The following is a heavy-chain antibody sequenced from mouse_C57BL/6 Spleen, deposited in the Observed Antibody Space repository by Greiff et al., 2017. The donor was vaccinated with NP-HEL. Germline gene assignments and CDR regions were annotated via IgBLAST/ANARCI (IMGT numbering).Heavy chain of an antibody. V-gene: IGHV3-6*01. J-gene: IGHJ2*01. CDR1: GYSITSGYY. Sequence: ESGPGLVKPSQSLSLTCSVTGYSITSGYYWNWIRQFPGNKLEWMGYISYDGSNNYNPSLKNRISITRDTSKNQFFLKLNSVTTEDTATYYCARDSLYYYGSSFYFDYWGQGTTLTVSS. D-gene: IGHD1-1*01. CDR2: ISYDGSN. CDR3: ARDSLYYYGSSFYFDY.